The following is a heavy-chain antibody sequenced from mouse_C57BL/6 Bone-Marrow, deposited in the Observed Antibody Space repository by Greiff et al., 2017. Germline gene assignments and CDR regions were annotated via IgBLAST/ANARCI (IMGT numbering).Heavy chain of an antibody. D-gene: IGHD1-1*01. CDR3: ARGGYYYGSSPPFAY. CDR2: IYPGDGDT. CDR1: GYAFSSYW. Sequence: VQRVESGAELVKPGASVKISCKASGYAFSSYWMNWVKQRPGKGLEWIGQIYPGDGDTNYNGKFKGKATLTADKSSSTAYMQLSSLTSEDSAVYFCARGGYYYGSSPPFAYWGQGTLVTVSA. J-gene: IGHJ3*01. V-gene: IGHV1-80*01.